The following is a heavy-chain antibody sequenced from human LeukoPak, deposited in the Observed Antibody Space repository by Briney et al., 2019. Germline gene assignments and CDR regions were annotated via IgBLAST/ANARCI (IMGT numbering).Heavy chain of an antibody. CDR2: IGGSGGNT. Sequence: GGSLRLSCAASGFTFSSAPMSWVRQAPGKGLEWVSVIGGSGGNTNYADSVRGRFTISRDNSKNTLYLQMNSLRAEDTAVYYCAQWHTVDYWGQRTLVTVSS. CDR1: GFTFSSAP. J-gene: IGHJ4*02. D-gene: IGHD2-8*01. CDR3: AQWHTVDY. V-gene: IGHV3-23*01.